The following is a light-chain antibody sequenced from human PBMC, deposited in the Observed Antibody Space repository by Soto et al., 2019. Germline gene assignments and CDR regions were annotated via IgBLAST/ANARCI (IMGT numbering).Light chain of an antibody. Sequence: ETVLTQSPATLSLSPGERATLSCRASQSVSSYLAWYQQKPGQAPRLLIYDGSNRATGIPARFSGSGSGTDFTLTISSLEPADFAVYYCQQRSNWPLTFGGGTKVEIK. CDR2: DGS. V-gene: IGKV3-11*01. CDR1: QSVSSY. CDR3: QQRSNWPLT. J-gene: IGKJ4*01.